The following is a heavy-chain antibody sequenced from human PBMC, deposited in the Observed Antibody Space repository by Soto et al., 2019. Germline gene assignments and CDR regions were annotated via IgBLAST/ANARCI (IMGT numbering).Heavy chain of an antibody. CDR2: IIPFFGTA. V-gene: IGHV1-69*01. J-gene: IGHJ4*02. CDR3: ARTAPMDAGDKYYYDF. D-gene: IGHD3-16*01. CDR1: GGTFSTFG. Sequence: VKVSCKTSGGTFSTFGISWVRQAPGQGLEWMGGIIPFFGTAECSQKFEDRITITADESTNTVYMDLRSLTSEDTAIYYCARTAPMDAGDKYYYDFWGQGALVTVSS.